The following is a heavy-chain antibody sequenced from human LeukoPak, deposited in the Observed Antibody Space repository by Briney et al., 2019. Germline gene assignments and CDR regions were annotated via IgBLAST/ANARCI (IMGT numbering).Heavy chain of an antibody. J-gene: IGHJ3*02. CDR3: ARDDGYCSSTSCYRAFDI. D-gene: IGHD2-2*02. CDR2: ISSSSSYI. V-gene: IGHV3-21*01. Sequence: GGSLRLSCAASGFTFSSYSMNWVRQAPGKGLEWVSSISSSSSYIYYADSVKGRFTISRDNAKNSLYLQMNSLRAEDTAVHYCARDDGYCSSTSCYRAFDIWGQGTMVTVSS. CDR1: GFTFSSYS.